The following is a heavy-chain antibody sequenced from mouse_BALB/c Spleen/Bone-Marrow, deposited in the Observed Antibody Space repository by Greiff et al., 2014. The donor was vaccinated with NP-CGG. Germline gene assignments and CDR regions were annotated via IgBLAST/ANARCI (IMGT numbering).Heavy chain of an antibody. CDR2: INPSNGRT. CDR1: GYTFTSYW. D-gene: IGHD2-1*01. J-gene: IGHJ2*01. Sequence: QVQLKQSGAELVKPGASVKLSCKASGYTFTSYWMHWVKQRPGQGLEWIGEINPSNGRTNYNEKFKSKATLTVDKSSSTAYMQRSSLTSEDSAVYYCARCYYGNYFDYWGQGTTLTVSS. V-gene: IGHV1S81*02. CDR3: ARCYYGNYFDY.